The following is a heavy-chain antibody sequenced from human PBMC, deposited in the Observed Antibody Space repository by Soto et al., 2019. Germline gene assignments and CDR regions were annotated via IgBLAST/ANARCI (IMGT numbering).Heavy chain of an antibody. CDR3: SREPTSTVEGAFDL. D-gene: IGHD4-4*01. CDR1: GFTFSSYA. Sequence: EVQLLESGGFLVQPGGSLRLSCAASGFTFSSYAMSWVRQTPEKGLEWLSAISGDGGNTYYPDSVKGRFTISRDNSNNTLYLQMNGLRAEDTAVYYCSREPTSTVEGAFDLWGQGTMVTVSS. CDR2: ISGDGGNT. J-gene: IGHJ3*01. V-gene: IGHV3-23*01.